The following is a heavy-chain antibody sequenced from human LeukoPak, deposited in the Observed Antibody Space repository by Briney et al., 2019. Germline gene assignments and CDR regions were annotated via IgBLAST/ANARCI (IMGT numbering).Heavy chain of an antibody. Sequence: ASVKVSCKASGYTSTGYYMHWVRQAPGQGLEWMGWINPNSGGTNYAQKFQGRVTMTRDTSISTAYMELSRLRSDDTAVYYCASYLGGYNNWFDPWGQGTLVTVSS. CDR2: INPNSGGT. D-gene: IGHD1-14*01. J-gene: IGHJ5*02. CDR3: ASYLGGYNNWFDP. V-gene: IGHV1-2*02. CDR1: GYTSTGYY.